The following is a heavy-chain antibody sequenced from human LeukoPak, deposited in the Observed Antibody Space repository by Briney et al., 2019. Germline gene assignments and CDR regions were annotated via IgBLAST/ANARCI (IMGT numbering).Heavy chain of an antibody. Sequence: PSETLSLTCTVSGGSISSSSYYWGWIRQPPGKGLEWIGSIYYSGSTYYNPSLKSRVTISVDTSKNQFSLKLSSVTAADTAVYYCARGRWLQLEFDYWGQGTLVTVSS. CDR3: ARGRWLQLEFDY. D-gene: IGHD5-24*01. CDR1: GGSISSSSYY. V-gene: IGHV4-39*07. CDR2: IYYSGST. J-gene: IGHJ4*02.